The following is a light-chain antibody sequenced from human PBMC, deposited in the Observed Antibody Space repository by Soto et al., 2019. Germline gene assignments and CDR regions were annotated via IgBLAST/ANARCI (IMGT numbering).Light chain of an antibody. CDR1: QSISSW. Sequence: DIQITQSPSTLSASVGDRATLTCRASQSISSWLAWYQQKPGKAPKLLIYDASSLESGVPSRFSGSGSGTEFTLTISSLQSEDFAVYYCQQYNNWPPITFGQGTRLEI. J-gene: IGKJ5*01. CDR3: QQYNNWPPIT. CDR2: DAS. V-gene: IGKV1-5*01.